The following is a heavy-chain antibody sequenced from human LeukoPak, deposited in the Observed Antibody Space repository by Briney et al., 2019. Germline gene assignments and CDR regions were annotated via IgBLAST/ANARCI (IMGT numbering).Heavy chain of an antibody. Sequence: PSETLSLTCTVSGGSISSGDYYWSWIRQPPGKGLEWIGYIYYSGSTYYNPSLKSRVTISVDTSKSQFSLKLSSVTAADTAVYYCARVRPYSNYDYWGQGTLVTVSS. J-gene: IGHJ4*02. CDR2: IYYSGST. CDR1: GGSISSGDYY. V-gene: IGHV4-30-4*01. D-gene: IGHD4-4*01. CDR3: ARVRPYSNYDY.